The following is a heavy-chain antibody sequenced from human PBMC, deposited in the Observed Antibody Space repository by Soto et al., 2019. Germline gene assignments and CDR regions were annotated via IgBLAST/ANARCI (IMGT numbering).Heavy chain of an antibody. J-gene: IGHJ3*01. D-gene: IGHD6-19*01. V-gene: IGHV4-4*02. Sequence: QVQLQESGPGLVKPSGTLSLTCAVSGDSITNSSWWTWVRQPPGKGLEWIGDILHSGETTYNPSLKSRVFISVDKSQNQFSLRVSSVTAADTAVYYCAYSTGWYRHDVWGQGTLVTVSS. CDR1: GDSITNSSW. CDR3: AYSTGWYRHDV. CDR2: ILHSGET.